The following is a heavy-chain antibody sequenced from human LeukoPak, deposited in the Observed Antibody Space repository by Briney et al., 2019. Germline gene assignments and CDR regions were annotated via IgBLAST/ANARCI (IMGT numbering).Heavy chain of an antibody. J-gene: IGHJ4*02. D-gene: IGHD2-2*01. Sequence: PGGSLRLSCAASGFTFSSYEMNWVRQAPGKGLEWVSYISSSGSTIYYADSVKGRFTISRDNAKNSLYLQMNSLRAEDTAVYYCARGDRNIVVVPAARGDFGYWGQGTLVTVSS. CDR2: ISSSGSTI. CDR3: ARGDRNIVVVPAARGDFGY. V-gene: IGHV3-48*03. CDR1: GFTFSSYE.